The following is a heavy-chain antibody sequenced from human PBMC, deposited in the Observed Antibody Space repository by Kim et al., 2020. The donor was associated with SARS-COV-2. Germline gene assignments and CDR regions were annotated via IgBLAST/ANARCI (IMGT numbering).Heavy chain of an antibody. J-gene: IGHJ4*02. Sequence: SETLSLTCTVSGGSISSSGYYWDWIRQPPGKGLEWIXNIYYSGTTYYNPSLKNRVTISVDTSKKQFSLKLTSVTTADAAVYYCARHTAPXWFGYIDYXGQGTLVTVSX. V-gene: IGHV4-39*01. CDR3: ARHTAPXWFGYIDY. CDR1: GGSISSSGYY. D-gene: IGHD3-10*01. CDR2: IYYSGTT.